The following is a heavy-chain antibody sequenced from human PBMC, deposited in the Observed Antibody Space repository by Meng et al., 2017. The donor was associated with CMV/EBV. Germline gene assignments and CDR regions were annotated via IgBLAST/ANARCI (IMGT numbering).Heavy chain of an antibody. J-gene: IGHJ4*02. D-gene: IGHD1-26*01. V-gene: IGHV4-34*01. CDR2: INHSGST. CDR1: GGSFSGYY. Sequence: QLQLQQWGAVLLKPSETLSLTCAVYGGSFSGYYWSWIRQPPGKGLEWIGEINHSGSTNYNPSLKSRVTISVDTSKNQFSLKLSSVTAADTAVYYCARGVGATGKADYWGQGTLVTVSS. CDR3: ARGVGATGKADY.